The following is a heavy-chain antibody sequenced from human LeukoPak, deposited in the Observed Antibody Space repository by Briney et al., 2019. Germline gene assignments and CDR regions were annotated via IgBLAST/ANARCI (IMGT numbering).Heavy chain of an antibody. CDR2: IHYSGST. CDR3: ARDRRAGQSGYWFDP. V-gene: IGHV4-59*01. D-gene: IGHD3-22*01. Sequence: SETLSLTCTVSGGSISSYYWSWIRQPPGKGLELLGYIHYSGSTYYNPSLKSRVTISVDTSKNQFSLKVTSVTAADTAVYYCARDRRAGQSGYWFDPWGQGTLVTVSS. J-gene: IGHJ5*02. CDR1: GGSISSYY.